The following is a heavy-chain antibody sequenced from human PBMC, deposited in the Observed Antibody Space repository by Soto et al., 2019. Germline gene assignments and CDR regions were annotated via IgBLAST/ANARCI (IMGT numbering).Heavy chain of an antibody. J-gene: IGHJ5*02. CDR1: GGSFSDHY. CDR3: ARQGRWGFLPAHNWIVP. D-gene: IGHD2-21*01. CDR2: INYSGST. V-gene: IGHV4-34*01. Sequence: PSETLSLTCAVYGGSFSDHYWTWIRQPPEKGLEWIGNINYSGSTNYNPSLKSRVTISVDTSKNQFSLKLSSVTAADRAVYFCARQGRWGFLPAHNWIVPWCPGTLLTV.